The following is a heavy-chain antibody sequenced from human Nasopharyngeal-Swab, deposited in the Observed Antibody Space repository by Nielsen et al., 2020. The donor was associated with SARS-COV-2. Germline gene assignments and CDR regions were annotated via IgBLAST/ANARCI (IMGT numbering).Heavy chain of an antibody. CDR3: AKGKVVVVITPLGY. V-gene: IGHV3-23*01. J-gene: IGHJ4*02. CDR2: ISGSGGST. D-gene: IGHD3-22*01. Sequence: WIRQPPGKGLEWVSAISGSGGSTYYADSVKGRFTISRDNSKNTLYPQMNSLRAEDTAVYYCAKGKVVVVITPLGYWGQGTLVTVSS.